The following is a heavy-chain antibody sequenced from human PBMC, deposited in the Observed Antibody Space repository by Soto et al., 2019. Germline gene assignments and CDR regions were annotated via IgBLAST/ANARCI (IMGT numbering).Heavy chain of an antibody. V-gene: IGHV3-72*01. D-gene: IGHD3-10*01. CDR3: ATDRSWTYDY. Sequence: EVQLVQSGGGLVQPGGSLRLSCAASGVTSSDYFMDWVRQAPGKGLEWVGRVRNKARSYTTDYAASVKGRFTISRDDSKNSVFLQMNSLRTEDTAVYSCATDRSWTYDYWGQGTLVNVSP. CDR2: VRNKARSYTT. CDR1: GVTSSDYF. J-gene: IGHJ4*02.